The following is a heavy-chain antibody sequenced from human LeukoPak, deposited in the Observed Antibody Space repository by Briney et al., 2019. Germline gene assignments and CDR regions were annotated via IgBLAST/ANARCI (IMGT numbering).Heavy chain of an antibody. CDR3: ARDFLETKVTTNSWFDP. CDR2: INHSGST. D-gene: IGHD4-11*01. Sequence: SETLSLTCAVYGGSFSGYYWSWIRQPPGKGLEWIGEINHSGSTNYNPSLKSRVTISVDTSKNQFSLKLSSVTAADTAVYYCARDFLETKVTTNSWFDPWGQGTLVTVSS. J-gene: IGHJ5*02. CDR1: GGSFSGYY. V-gene: IGHV4-34*01.